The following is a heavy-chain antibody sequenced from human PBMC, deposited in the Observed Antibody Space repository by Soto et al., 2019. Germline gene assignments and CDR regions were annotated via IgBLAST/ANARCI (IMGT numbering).Heavy chain of an antibody. J-gene: IGHJ3*01. Sequence: EVQLMESGGGLVQPGGSLRLSCASSGFTFSMSAVNWVRQAPGKGLEWVSYISDSGDRTYYADSVKGRFTISRDRSKNTVSLQMDSLRAEDTAVYYCAKDRGIIVKAGDAFDVWGQGTKVTVSS. V-gene: IGHV3-23*01. CDR1: GFTFSMSA. CDR3: AKDRGIIVKAGDAFDV. CDR2: ISDSGDRT. D-gene: IGHD3-16*02.